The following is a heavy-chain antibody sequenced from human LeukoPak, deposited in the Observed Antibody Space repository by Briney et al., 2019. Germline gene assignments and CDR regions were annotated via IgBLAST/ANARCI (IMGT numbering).Heavy chain of an antibody. CDR1: GYTFTSYG. J-gene: IGHJ3*02. Sequence: GASVKVSCKASGYTFTSYGISWVRQAPGQGLEWMGWISAYNGNTNYAQKLQGRVTMTTDTSTSTAYMELRSLRSDDTAVYYCARDYSSGWCEKGYDAFDIWGQGTMVTVSS. CDR2: ISAYNGNT. V-gene: IGHV1-18*01. CDR3: ARDYSSGWCEKGYDAFDI. D-gene: IGHD6-19*01.